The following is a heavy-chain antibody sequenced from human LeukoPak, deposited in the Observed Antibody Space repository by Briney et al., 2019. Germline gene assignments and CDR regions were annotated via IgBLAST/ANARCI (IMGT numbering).Heavy chain of an antibody. Sequence: SETLSLTCAVYGGSFSGYYWSWIRQPPGKGLEWIGEINHSGSTNYNPSLKSRVTISVDTSKNQFSLKLSSVTAADTAVYYCARGSRLGATFNWHDLYAFDIWGQGTMVTVSS. CDR1: GGSFSGYY. J-gene: IGHJ3*02. D-gene: IGHD1-26*01. CDR2: INHSGST. CDR3: ARGSRLGATFNWHDLYAFDI. V-gene: IGHV4-34*01.